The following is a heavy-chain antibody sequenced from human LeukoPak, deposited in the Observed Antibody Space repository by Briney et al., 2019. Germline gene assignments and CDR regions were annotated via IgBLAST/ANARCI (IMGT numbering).Heavy chain of an antibody. CDR1: GFTSSSYS. D-gene: IGHD4-17*01. CDR2: ISSSSSYI. J-gene: IGHJ4*02. V-gene: IGHV3-21*01. Sequence: GGSLRLSCAASGFTSSSYSMNWVRQAPGKGLEWFSSISSSSSYIYYADSVKGRFTISRDNAKNSLYLQMNSLRAEDTAVYYCARVHYGDYAGYWGQGTLVTVSS. CDR3: ARVHYGDYAGY.